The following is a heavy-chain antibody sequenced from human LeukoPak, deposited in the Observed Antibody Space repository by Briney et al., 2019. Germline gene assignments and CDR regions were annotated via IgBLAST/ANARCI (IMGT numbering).Heavy chain of an antibody. Sequence: PGGSLRLSCAASGFTFSSYAMSWVRQAPGKGLEWVSAISGSGGSTYYADSVKGRFTISRDNSKNTLYLQMNSLRAEDTAVFFRAKQLLVLGGADYWGQGTLVIVSS. CDR1: GFTFSSYA. CDR2: ISGSGGST. J-gene: IGHJ4*02. V-gene: IGHV3-23*01. D-gene: IGHD6-13*01. CDR3: AKQLLVLGGADY.